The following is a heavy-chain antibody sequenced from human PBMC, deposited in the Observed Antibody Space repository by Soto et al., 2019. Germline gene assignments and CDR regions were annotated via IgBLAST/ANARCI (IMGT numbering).Heavy chain of an antibody. J-gene: IGHJ4*02. CDR2: ISGSGGST. Sequence: GGSLRLSCAASGFTFSSYAMSWVRQAPGKGLEWVSAISGSGGSTYYADSVKGRFTISRDNSKNTLYLQMNSLRAEDTAVYYCAKDGTYYDFWSGYYSNFDYWGQGTLVTVSS. D-gene: IGHD3-3*01. CDR1: GFTFSSYA. V-gene: IGHV3-23*01. CDR3: AKDGTYYDFWSGYYSNFDY.